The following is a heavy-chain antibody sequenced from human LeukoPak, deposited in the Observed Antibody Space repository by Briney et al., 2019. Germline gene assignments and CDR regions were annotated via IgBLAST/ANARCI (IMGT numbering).Heavy chain of an antibody. CDR1: GFTFSSYG. V-gene: IGHV3-30*18. Sequence: GGSLRLSCAASGFTFSSYGMHWVRQAPGKGLEWVAIISYDGSNKHYADSVKGRFTISRDNSKNTLYLQMNSLRAEDTAVYYCAKGDCSSTSCPLWYWGQGTLVTVSS. D-gene: IGHD2-2*01. CDR2: ISYDGSNK. CDR3: AKGDCSSTSCPLWY. J-gene: IGHJ4*02.